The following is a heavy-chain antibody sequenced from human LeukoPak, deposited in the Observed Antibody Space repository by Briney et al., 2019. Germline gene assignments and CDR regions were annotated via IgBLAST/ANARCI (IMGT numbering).Heavy chain of an antibody. V-gene: IGHV3-48*03. D-gene: IGHD6-13*01. CDR3: ARGRQVVRV. Sequence: GGSLRLSCAASGFTSSSYDMNWVRQAPGKGPEWVSYISSSGSSTSYADSVKGRFAISRDNAKNSLYLQVNSLRAEDTAVYYCARGRQVVRVWGQGTLVTVSS. J-gene: IGHJ4*02. CDR1: GFTSSSYD. CDR2: ISSSGSST.